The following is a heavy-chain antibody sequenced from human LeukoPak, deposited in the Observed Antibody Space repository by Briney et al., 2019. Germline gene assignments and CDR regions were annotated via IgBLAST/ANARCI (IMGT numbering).Heavy chain of an antibody. CDR3: ARDRLIQLWSYYHYGMDV. J-gene: IGHJ6*02. Sequence: GGSLRLSCAASGFTFSSYGMHWVRQAPGKGLEWVAVIWYDGSNKYYADSVKGRFTISRDNSKNTLYLQMNSLRAEDTAVYYCARDRLIQLWSYYHYGMDVWGQGTTVTVSS. V-gene: IGHV3-33*01. CDR1: GFTFSSYG. D-gene: IGHD5-18*01. CDR2: IWYDGSNK.